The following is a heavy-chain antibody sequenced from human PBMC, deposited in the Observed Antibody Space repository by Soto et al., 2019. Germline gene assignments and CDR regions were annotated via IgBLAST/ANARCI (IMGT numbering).Heavy chain of an antibody. CDR2: VYSGGGT. J-gene: IGHJ6*02. V-gene: IGHV4-61*01. D-gene: IGHD3-9*01. Sequence: PSETLSLTCTVSGGSISSSSYYWSWIRQPPGKGLEWIGYVYSGGGTNYSPSFMGRVTISVDTTDNQFSLKLNSVTAADTAVYYCAREKTPMSPHYFYYGMDVWGQGTTVTVSS. CDR3: AREKTPMSPHYFYYGMDV. CDR1: GGSISSSSYY.